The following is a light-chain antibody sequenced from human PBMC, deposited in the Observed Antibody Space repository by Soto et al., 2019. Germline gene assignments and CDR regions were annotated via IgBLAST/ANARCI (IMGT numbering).Light chain of an antibody. V-gene: IGKV3-15*01. CDR1: QSVSSN. J-gene: IGKJ1*01. CDR2: GAS. Sequence: EIVMTQSPATLSVSPGERATLSCRASQSVSSNLAWYQQKPGQAPRLLIYGASTRATGIPARVSGSGSGTXXXXXXXXXXXXDFAXXYXQHYNNWPRTFGQGTKVEIK. CDR3: QHYNNWPRT.